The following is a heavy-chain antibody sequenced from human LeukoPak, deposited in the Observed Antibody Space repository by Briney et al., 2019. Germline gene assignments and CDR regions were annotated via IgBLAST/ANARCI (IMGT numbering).Heavy chain of an antibody. J-gene: IGHJ6*02. D-gene: IGHD3-10*01. V-gene: IGHV3-49*04. Sequence: GGSLRLSRTGYGFIFGDHAMSWVRQAPGKGLEWVGFIRSRAYGGTTEYAASVKGRFTISRDDSKGIAYLEMNSLETEDTALYYCARGPILLWIHNGMDVWGQGTTVIVSS. CDR1: GFIFGDHA. CDR2: IRSRAYGGTT. CDR3: ARGPILLWIHNGMDV.